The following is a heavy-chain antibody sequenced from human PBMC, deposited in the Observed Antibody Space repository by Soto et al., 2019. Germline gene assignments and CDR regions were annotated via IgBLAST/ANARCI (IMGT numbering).Heavy chain of an antibody. J-gene: IGHJ4*02. V-gene: IGHV1-18*01. CDR3: ARGGTPIDY. CDR1: DYTFTNFG. D-gene: IGHD3-16*01. Sequence: QGQLVQAGAEVKKPGASVKVSCKASDYTFTNFGISWVRRAPGQGREWMGWISAYNGNTNYAQNFQGRVTMTTDTSTSTAYMELRSLRSDDTAVYYCARGGTPIDYSGQGTLVTVSS. CDR2: ISAYNGNT.